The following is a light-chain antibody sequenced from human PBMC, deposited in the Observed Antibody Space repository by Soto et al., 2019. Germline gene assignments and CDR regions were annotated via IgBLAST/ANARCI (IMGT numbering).Light chain of an antibody. CDR1: STDVGGYNY. CDR3: CSYTSTTTNFV. V-gene: IGLV2-14*01. CDR2: EVS. Sequence: QSALTQPSSVSGSPGQSITISCSGTSTDVGGYNYVSWYQHHPGKAPKLIIYEVSNRPSGVSDRFSGSKSGNTASLTISGVQAEDEAEYYCCSYTSTTTNFVFGTGTKLTVL. J-gene: IGLJ1*01.